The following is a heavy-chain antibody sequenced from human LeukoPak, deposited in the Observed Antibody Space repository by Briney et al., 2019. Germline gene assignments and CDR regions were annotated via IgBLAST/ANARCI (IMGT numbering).Heavy chain of an antibody. V-gene: IGHV1-24*01. D-gene: IGHD3-16*01. CDR2: FDPEDGET. CDR1: GYTLTGLS. J-gene: IGHJ3*02. CDR3: ATSGTYGGLYDYVWGSSSDAFDI. Sequence: ASVKVSCKVSGYTLTGLSMHWVRQAPGKGLEWMGGFDPEDGETIYAQKFQGRVTMTEDTSTDTAYMELSSLRSEDTAVYYCATSGTYGGLYDYVWGSSSDAFDIWGQGTMVTVSS.